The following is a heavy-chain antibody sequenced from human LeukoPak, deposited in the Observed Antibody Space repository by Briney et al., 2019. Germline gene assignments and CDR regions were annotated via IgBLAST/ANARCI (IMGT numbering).Heavy chain of an antibody. CDR1: GYTFTGYY. D-gene: IGHD3-16*01. CDR3: ARDNDSRDPPHFDY. Sequence: GASVKVSCKASGYTFTGYYMHWVRQAPGQGLEWMGWINPNSGGTIYAQKFQGRVTMTRDTSISAVYMELSRLRSEDTAVYYCARDNDSRDPPHFDYWGQGTLVTVSS. J-gene: IGHJ4*02. CDR2: INPNSGGT. V-gene: IGHV1-2*02.